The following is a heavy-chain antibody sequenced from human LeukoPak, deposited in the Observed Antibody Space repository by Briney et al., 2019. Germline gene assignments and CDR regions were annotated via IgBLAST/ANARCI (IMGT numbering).Heavy chain of an antibody. V-gene: IGHV4-59*11. CDR1: GDSISSHY. J-gene: IGHJ4*02. CDR2: IYFSGST. Sequence: SETLSLTCTVSGDSISSHYWSWIRQPPGRGLEYIGSIYFSGSTNYNPSLKSRVTISVDTSKNQFSLKLNSVTAADTAVYYCARAGYGDLYVIDYWGQGTLVTVSS. CDR3: ARAGYGDLYVIDY. D-gene: IGHD4-17*01.